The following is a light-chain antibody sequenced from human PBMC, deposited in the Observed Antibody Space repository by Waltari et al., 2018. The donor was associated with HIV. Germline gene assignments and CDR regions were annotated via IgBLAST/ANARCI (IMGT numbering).Light chain of an antibody. CDR3: QQRSNWSIT. CDR1: QSVSSY. Sequence: EIVLIQSPATLSLSPGERATLSCRASQSVSSYLAWYDHKPGQSPRLLIYDTSTRSTGIPARFSGSWSATDFTLTITSLEPEDSAVYYCQQRSNWSITFGQGTRLEIK. CDR2: DTS. J-gene: IGKJ5*01. V-gene: IGKV3-11*01.